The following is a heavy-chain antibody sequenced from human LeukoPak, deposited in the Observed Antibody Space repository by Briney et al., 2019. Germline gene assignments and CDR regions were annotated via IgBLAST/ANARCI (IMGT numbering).Heavy chain of an antibody. V-gene: IGHV1-2*06. CDR2: INPHTGT. Sequence: ASVKVSCKASGYSFTGYHLHWVRQAPGQGLERMGRINPHTGTNYTQKFQGRVAMTRDASISTAYMELSSLRSDDTAVYYCARDLTSRAVGDYWGQGTLVTVSS. D-gene: IGHD6-19*01. J-gene: IGHJ4*02. CDR3: ARDLTSRAVGDY. CDR1: GYSFTGYH.